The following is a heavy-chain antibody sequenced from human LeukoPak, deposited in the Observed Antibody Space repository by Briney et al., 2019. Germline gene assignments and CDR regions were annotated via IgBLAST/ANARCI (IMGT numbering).Heavy chain of an antibody. CDR1: GFTFSDHY. CDR2: TRDKARSYTT. J-gene: IGHJ4*02. Sequence: GGCLRLSCAASGFTFSDHYMDWGRQAPGKGREWVARTRDKARSYTTEYAASVKGRFTISRDDSKNSLYLQMNSLRTEDTAVYFCARGSTGRPSVFDYWGQGTLVTV. D-gene: IGHD1-14*01. V-gene: IGHV3-72*01. CDR3: ARGSTGRPSVFDY.